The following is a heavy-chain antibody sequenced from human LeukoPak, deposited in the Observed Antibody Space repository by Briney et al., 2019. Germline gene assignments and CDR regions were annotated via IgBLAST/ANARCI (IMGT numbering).Heavy chain of an antibody. V-gene: IGHV1-69*01. CDR1: GGTFSSYA. CDR2: IIPILGTA. Sequence: SVKVSCKASGGTFSSYAISWVRQAPGQGLEWMGGIIPILGTANYAQKFQGRVTITADESTSTAYMELSSLRSEDTAVYYCATDYYDDAFDIWGQGTMVTVSS. J-gene: IGHJ3*02. D-gene: IGHD3-22*01. CDR3: ATDYYDDAFDI.